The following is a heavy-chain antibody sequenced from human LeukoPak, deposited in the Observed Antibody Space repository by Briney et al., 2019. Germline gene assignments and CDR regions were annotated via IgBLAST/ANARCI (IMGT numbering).Heavy chain of an antibody. V-gene: IGHV3-74*01. CDR1: GFTFSSYW. Sequence: PGGPLRLSCAASGFTFSSYWMHWVRQAPGKGLVWVSRINSDGSSTSYADSVKGRFTISRDNAKNTLYLQMSSLRAEDTAVYYCARNFDSYGYVAEPYYYYGMDVWGQGTTVTVSS. D-gene: IGHD5-18*01. CDR3: ARNFDSYGYVAEPYYYYGMDV. J-gene: IGHJ6*02. CDR2: INSDGSST.